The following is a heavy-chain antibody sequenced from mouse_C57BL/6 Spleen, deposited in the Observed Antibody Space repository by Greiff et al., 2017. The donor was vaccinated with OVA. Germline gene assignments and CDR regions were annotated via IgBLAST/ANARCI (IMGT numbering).Heavy chain of an antibody. CDR3: ARWADYYGSSYGFAY. Sequence: EVQLQQSGPELVKPGASVKISCKASGYSFTGYYMNWVKQSPEKSLEWIGEINPSTGGTTYNQKFKAKATLTVDKSSSTAYMQLKSLTSEDSAVYYCARWADYYGSSYGFAYWGQGTLVTVSA. V-gene: IGHV1-42*01. D-gene: IGHD1-1*01. CDR1: GYSFTGYY. CDR2: INPSTGGT. J-gene: IGHJ3*01.